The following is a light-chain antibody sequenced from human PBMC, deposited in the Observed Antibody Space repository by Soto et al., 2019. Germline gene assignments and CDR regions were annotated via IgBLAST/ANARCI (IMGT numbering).Light chain of an antibody. V-gene: IGKV1-5*03. J-gene: IGKJ1*01. CDR2: KAS. CDR1: QSVRTW. CDR3: QQYDSFPWT. Sequence: DIQMTQSPSTLSASVGDRVTITCRASQSVRTWLAWYQQKPGKAPKLLIYKASTLESGVPSSFSGSGSGTEFTLTINSLQSGDFATYYCQQYDSFPWTFAQGTKVEVK.